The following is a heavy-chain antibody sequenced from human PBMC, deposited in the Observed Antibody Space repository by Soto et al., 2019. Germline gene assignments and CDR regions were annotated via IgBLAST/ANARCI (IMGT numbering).Heavy chain of an antibody. D-gene: IGHD6-6*01. CDR3: GRYRYRCSGGHDHFDH. CDR2: INAGNGNT. V-gene: IGHV1-3*01. CDR1: GYTFTSYT. J-gene: IGHJ4*01. Sequence: GASVKVSCKASGYTFTSYTLHWVRQAPGQRLEWMGWINAGNGNTKYSQKFQGRVTITRDTSASTAYMELSSLRSEDTAVYYCGRYRYRCSGGHDHFDHWGQGTLVTVSS.